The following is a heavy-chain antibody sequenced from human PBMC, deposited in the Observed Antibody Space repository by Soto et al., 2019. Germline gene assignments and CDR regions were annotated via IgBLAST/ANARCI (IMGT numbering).Heavy chain of an antibody. CDR2: IWYDGSNK. J-gene: IGHJ6*03. V-gene: IGHV3-33*01. CDR1: GFTFSSYG. Sequence: GGSLRLSCAASGFTFSSYGMHWVRQAPGKGLEWVAVIWYDGSNKYYADSVKGRFTISRDNSKNTLYLQMNSLRAEDTAVYYCARDPLRFLEWSHYYYYMDVWGKGTTVTVSS. D-gene: IGHD3-3*01. CDR3: ARDPLRFLEWSHYYYYMDV.